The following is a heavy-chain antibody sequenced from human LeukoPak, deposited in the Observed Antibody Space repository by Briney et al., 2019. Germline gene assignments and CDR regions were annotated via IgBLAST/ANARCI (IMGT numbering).Heavy chain of an antibody. CDR1: GYSISSGYY. CDR2: IYHTGST. Sequence: SETLSLTCTVSGYSISSGYYWGWIRQPPGKGLEWIVNIYHTGSTYYNPSLKSRVTISVDTSKNQFSLKLSSVTAADTAVYYCVRSSSSISDYWGQGTLVTVSS. V-gene: IGHV4-38-2*02. J-gene: IGHJ4*02. D-gene: IGHD6-6*01. CDR3: VRSSSSISDY.